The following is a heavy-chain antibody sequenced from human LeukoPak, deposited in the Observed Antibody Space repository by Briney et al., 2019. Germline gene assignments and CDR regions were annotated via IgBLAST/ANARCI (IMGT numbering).Heavy chain of an antibody. Sequence: PSETLSPTCTVSGGSISSSSYVWRWIRQPAGKRLEGIGRIYTSGSTSNNFFLKSRVTISIDPSKNQYSLKLNSVAAADTAVYYCARRGPYYDRGAGDFDLWGRGTLVTVSS. CDR3: ARRGPYYDRGAGDFDL. CDR1: GGSISSSSYV. CDR2: IYTSGST. V-gene: IGHV4-61*02. J-gene: IGHJ2*01. D-gene: IGHD3-22*01.